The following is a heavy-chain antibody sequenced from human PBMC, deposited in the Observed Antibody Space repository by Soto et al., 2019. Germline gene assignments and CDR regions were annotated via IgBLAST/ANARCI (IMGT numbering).Heavy chain of an antibody. Sequence: SETLSLTCAVYGGSFSGCYWSWIRQPPGKGLEWIGEINHSGSTNYNPSLKSRVTISVDTSKNQFSLKLSSVTAADTAVYYCARGFGGTFDYWGQGTLVTVSS. V-gene: IGHV4-34*01. J-gene: IGHJ4*02. CDR2: INHSGST. CDR3: ARGFGGTFDY. CDR1: GGSFSGCY. D-gene: IGHD3-10*01.